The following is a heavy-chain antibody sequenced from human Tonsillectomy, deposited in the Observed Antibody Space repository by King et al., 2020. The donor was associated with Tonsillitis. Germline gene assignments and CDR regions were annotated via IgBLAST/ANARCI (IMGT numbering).Heavy chain of an antibody. CDR3: ARERDYCSNTSCYFMAD. D-gene: IGHD2-2*01. V-gene: IGHV4-31*11. Sequence: LALTGAGSGGSSSGSHDFWSWIRQHPGKGLEGIGYIYYSGNTFYNPCLTSRLTISVDTSQNQFSLKLCSVTPADTAVYYCARERDYCSNTSCYFMADWGQGTLVTVSS. J-gene: IGHJ4*02. CDR1: GGSSSGSHDF. CDR2: IYYSGNT.